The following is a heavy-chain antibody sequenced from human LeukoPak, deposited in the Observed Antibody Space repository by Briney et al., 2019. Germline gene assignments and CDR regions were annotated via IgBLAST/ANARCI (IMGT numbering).Heavy chain of an antibody. D-gene: IGHD3-22*01. CDR1: GFTFSSYA. Sequence: GGSLRLSCAASGFTFSSYAISWVRQAPGQGLEWMGRIIPILGIANYAQKFQGRVTITADKSTSTAYMELSSLRSEDTAVYYCARSRLAESSDSSGYVLDYWGQGTLVTVSS. V-gene: IGHV1-69*04. CDR2: IIPILGIA. J-gene: IGHJ4*02. CDR3: ARSRLAESSDSSGYVLDY.